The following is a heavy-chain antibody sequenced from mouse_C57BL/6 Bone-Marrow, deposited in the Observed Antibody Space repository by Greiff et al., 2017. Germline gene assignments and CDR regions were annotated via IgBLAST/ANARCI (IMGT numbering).Heavy chain of an antibody. D-gene: IGHD1-1*01. J-gene: IGHJ2*01. Sequence: VQLQQSGAELVRPGASVKLSCTASGFNIKDDYMHWVKQRPEQGLEWIGWIDPENGDTEYASKFQGKATITADTSSNTAYLQLSSLTSEDTAVYDCTTRALITTVVAPDYWGQGTTPTVSA. CDR2: IDPENGDT. CDR1: GFNIKDDY. CDR3: TTRALITTVVAPDY. V-gene: IGHV14-4*01.